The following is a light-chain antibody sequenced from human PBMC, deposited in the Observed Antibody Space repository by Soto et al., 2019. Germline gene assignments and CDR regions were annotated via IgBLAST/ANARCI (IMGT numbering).Light chain of an antibody. CDR1: QSVGSS. Sequence: IVLTQSPATLSLSPGERATLSCRASQSVGSSLAWYQQKPGQAPRLLIYDAFNRATGIPARFSGSGSGTDFTLTISSLEPEDFAIYYCQQRTNWPLYTFGQGTKVEVK. J-gene: IGKJ2*01. V-gene: IGKV3-11*01. CDR2: DAF. CDR3: QQRTNWPLYT.